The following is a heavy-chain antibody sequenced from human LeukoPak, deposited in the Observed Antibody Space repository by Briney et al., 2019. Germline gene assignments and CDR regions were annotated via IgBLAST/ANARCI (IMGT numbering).Heavy chain of an antibody. D-gene: IGHD5-18*01. CDR3: ASASGYSYGLAFDI. CDR1: GYTFTGYY. J-gene: IGHJ3*02. CDR2: INPNSGGT. Sequence: ASVKVSCKASGYTFTGYYMHWVRQAPGQGLEWMGWINPNSGGTNYAQKFQGRVTMTRDTSISTAYMELSRLRSDDTAVYYCASASGYSYGLAFDIWGQGTMVTVSS. V-gene: IGHV1-2*02.